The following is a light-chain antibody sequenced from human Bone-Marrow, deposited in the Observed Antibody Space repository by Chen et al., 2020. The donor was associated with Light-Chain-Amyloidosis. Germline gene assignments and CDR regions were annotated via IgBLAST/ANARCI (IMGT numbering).Light chain of an antibody. Sequence: SYALTQPPSVSVSPGQTARIHCSGDDLPTKYAYWYQQKPGQAPVLVIHRDTERPSGISERFSGSSSGTTATLTISGVQAEDEADYHCQSADSSGTYEVIFGGGTKLTVL. CDR1: DLPTKY. CDR2: RDT. J-gene: IGLJ2*01. CDR3: QSADSSGTYEVI. V-gene: IGLV3-25*03.